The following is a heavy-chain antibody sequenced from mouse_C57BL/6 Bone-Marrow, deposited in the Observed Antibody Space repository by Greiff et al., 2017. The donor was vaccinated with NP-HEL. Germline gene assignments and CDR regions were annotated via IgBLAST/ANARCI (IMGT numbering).Heavy chain of an antibody. Sequence: QVQLKQSGAELVRPGASVTLSCKASGYTFTDFEMHWVKQTPVHGLEWIGAIDPETGGTAYNQKFKGKAILTADKSSSTAYMELRSLTSEDSAVYYCTRGGFYYYGTWYFDVWGTGTTVTVSS. J-gene: IGHJ1*03. CDR1: GYTFTDFE. D-gene: IGHD1-1*01. CDR3: TRGGFYYYGTWYFDV. CDR2: IDPETGGT. V-gene: IGHV1-15*01.